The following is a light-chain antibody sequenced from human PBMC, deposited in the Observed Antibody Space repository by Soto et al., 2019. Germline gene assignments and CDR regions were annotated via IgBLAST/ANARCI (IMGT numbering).Light chain of an antibody. Sequence: QSALTQPASVSGSPGQSITISCTGTSSDVGGYNYVSWYQQQPGKAPQLMIYEVSNRPSGVSNRFSGSKSGNTASLTISGLQAEDEADYYCSSYTSSSIDYVFGTGTKLTVL. CDR3: SSYTSSSIDYV. V-gene: IGLV2-14*01. CDR1: SSDVGGYNY. J-gene: IGLJ1*01. CDR2: EVS.